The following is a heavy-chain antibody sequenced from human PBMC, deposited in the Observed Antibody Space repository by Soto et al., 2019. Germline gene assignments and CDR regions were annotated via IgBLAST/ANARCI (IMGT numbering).Heavy chain of an antibody. D-gene: IGHD1-26*01. J-gene: IGHJ3*02. V-gene: IGHV3-21*01. CDR1: GFTFSSYS. CDR3: ATTQPRYSGSSPIDAFDI. Sequence: GGSLRLSCAASGFTFSSYSMNWVRQAPGKGLEWVSSISSSSSYIYYADSVKGRFTISRDNAKNSLYLQMNSLRAEDTAVYYCATTQPRYSGSSPIDAFDIWGQGTMVTVSS. CDR2: ISSSSSYI.